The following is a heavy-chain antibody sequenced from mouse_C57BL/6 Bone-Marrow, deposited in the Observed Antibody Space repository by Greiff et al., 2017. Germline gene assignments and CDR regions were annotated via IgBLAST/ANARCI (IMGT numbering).Heavy chain of an antibody. V-gene: IGHV1-80*01. CDR1: GYAFSSYW. CDR3: ARYFAY. J-gene: IGHJ2*01. CDR2: IYPGDGGN. Sequence: QVHVKQSGAELVKPGASVKISCKASGYAFSSYWMNWVKQRPGKGLEWIGQIYPGDGGNNYNGKFKGKATLTADKSSSTAYMPLGSLTSGHSAVYFCARYFAYWGQGTPLTVSA.